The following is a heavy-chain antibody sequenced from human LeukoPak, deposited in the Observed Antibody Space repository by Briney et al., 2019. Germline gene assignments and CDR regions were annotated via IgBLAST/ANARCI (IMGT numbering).Heavy chain of an antibody. J-gene: IGHJ4*02. CDR3: ARDQRGSSSLDY. Sequence: PSETMSLTCTVSGGSISSYYWSWIRQPAGKGLEWIGRIYTSGSTNYNPSLKSRATISVDTSKNQFSLKLASVTAADTAVYYCARDQRGSSSLDYWGQGTLVTVAS. D-gene: IGHD6-13*01. CDR2: IYTSGST. CDR1: GGSISSYY. V-gene: IGHV4-4*07.